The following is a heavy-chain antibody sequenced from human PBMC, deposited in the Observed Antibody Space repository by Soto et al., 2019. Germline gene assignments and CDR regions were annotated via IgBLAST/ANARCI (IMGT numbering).Heavy chain of an antibody. V-gene: IGHV1-3*01. CDR2: INAGNGNT. J-gene: IGHJ4*02. Sequence: AGPVPGQRLEWMGWINAGNGNTKYSQKFQGRVTMTTDTSTSTAYMELRSLRSDDTAVYYCARGGSAMVPYFDYWGQGTLVTVSS. D-gene: IGHD5-18*01. CDR3: ARGGSAMVPYFDY.